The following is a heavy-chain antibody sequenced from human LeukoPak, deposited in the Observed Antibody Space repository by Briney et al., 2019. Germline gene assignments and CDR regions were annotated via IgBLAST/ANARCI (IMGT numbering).Heavy chain of an antibody. CDR3: AKDPNPLYDLWSGYK. Sequence: GGSLRLSCAASGFTLPGHTMTWLRQAPGKGLEWVSIIGGRDDRTYYADFVKGRFTISRDNSKNILCLQMNNLRAEDTAVYYCAKDPNPLYDLWSGYKWGQGTLVTVSS. D-gene: IGHD3-3*01. V-gene: IGHV3-23*01. CDR2: IGGRDDRT. CDR1: GFTLPGHT. J-gene: IGHJ4*02.